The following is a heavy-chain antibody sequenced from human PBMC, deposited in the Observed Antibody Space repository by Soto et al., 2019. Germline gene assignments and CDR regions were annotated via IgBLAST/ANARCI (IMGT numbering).Heavy chain of an antibody. Sequence: QVQLVQSGAEVKKPGSSVKVSCKASGGTLSSYAINWVRQAPGQGFEWMGGIIPIFGTADYAQKFQGRVTITADESTSTAYMELSSLRSEDTAVYYCAQCLLGVNYYYGMDVWGQGTTVTVSS. V-gene: IGHV1-69*12. CDR3: AQCLLGVNYYYGMDV. CDR2: IIPIFGTA. CDR1: GGTLSSYA. D-gene: IGHD3-16*01. J-gene: IGHJ6*02.